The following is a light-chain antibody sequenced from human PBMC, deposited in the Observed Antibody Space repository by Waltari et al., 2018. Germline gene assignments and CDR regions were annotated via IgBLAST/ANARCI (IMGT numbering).Light chain of an antibody. CDR3: VQVSNFPIT. V-gene: IGKV1D-12*01. CDR2: DTS. CDR1: QDISRY. Sequence: DIQMTQSPSSVSASLGDRVTITCRASQDISRYLAWYQQTPGRSPKLLIFDTSSLQSGVPSRFSGSGSGTDFTLTISSLQPEDFATYYCVQVSNFPITFGQGTRLEIK. J-gene: IGKJ5*01.